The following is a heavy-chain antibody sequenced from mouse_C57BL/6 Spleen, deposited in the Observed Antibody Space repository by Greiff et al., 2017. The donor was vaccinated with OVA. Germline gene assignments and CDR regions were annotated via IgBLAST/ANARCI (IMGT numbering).Heavy chain of an antibody. CDR1: GYTFTSYW. CDR2: IDPSDSYT. D-gene: IGHD1-1*01. Sequence: QVQLQQPGAELVMPGASVKLSCKASGYTFTSYWMHWVKQRPGQGLEWIGEIDPSDSYTNYNQKFKGKSTLTVDKSSSTAYMQLSSLTSEDSAVYYGARYYYGPHWYFGVWGTGATVTVSS. V-gene: IGHV1-69*01. CDR3: ARYYYGPHWYFGV. J-gene: IGHJ1*03.